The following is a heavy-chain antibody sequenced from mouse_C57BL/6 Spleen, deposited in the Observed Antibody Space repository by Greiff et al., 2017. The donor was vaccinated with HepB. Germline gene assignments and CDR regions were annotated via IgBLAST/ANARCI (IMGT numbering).Heavy chain of an antibody. D-gene: IGHD2-5*01. CDR3: ARGYSNFPYAMDY. CDR1: GYAFTNYL. J-gene: IGHJ4*01. CDR2: INPGSGGT. Sequence: VQGVESGAELVRPGTSVKVSCKASGYAFTNYLIEWVKQRPGQGLEWIGVINPGSGGTNYNEKFKGKATLTADKSSSTAYMQLSSLTSEDSAVYFCARGYSNFPYAMDYWGQGTSVTVSS. V-gene: IGHV1-54*01.